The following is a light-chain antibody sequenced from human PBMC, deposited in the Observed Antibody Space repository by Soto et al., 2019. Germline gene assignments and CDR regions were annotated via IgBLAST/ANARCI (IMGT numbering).Light chain of an antibody. CDR1: SSDVGGYNY. J-gene: IGLJ1*01. CDR3: SSYADRNSYV. CDR2: EVT. V-gene: IGLV2-8*01. Sequence: QSVLTQPPSASGSPGQSVTISCTGTSSDVGGYNYVYWYQQHPGKAPKLMIYEVTKRPSGVPDRFSGSKSGNTASLTVSGLQAEYEADYYCSSYADRNSYVFGTGTKVTVL.